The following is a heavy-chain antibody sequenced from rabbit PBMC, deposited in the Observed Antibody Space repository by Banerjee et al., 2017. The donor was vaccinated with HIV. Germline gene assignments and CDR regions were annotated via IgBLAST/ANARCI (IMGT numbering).Heavy chain of an antibody. V-gene: IGHV1S45*01. J-gene: IGHJ4*01. CDR2: IRTSNGNT. CDR1: GFSFSNSYY. CDR3: ARDGTGGGWELSL. D-gene: IGHD7-1*01. Sequence: QEQLVESGGGLVQPEGSLTLTCTASGFSFSNSYYMCWVRQAPGKGLEWIACIRTSNGNTYYASWAKGRFTISKTSSTTVTLQMTSLTAADTATYFCARDGTGGGWELSLWGQGTLVTVS.